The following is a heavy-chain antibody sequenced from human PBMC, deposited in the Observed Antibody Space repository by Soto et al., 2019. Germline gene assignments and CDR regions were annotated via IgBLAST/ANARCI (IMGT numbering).Heavy chain of an antibody. CDR2: ISAYNGNT. V-gene: IGHV1-18*01. Sequence: ASVKVSCKASGYTFTSYGISWVRQAPGQGLEWMGWISAYNGNTNYAQKLQGRVTMTTDTSTSTAYMELRSLRSDDTAVYYCAREWSYSNFSYYYYYYMDVWGKGTTVTVSS. J-gene: IGHJ6*03. CDR1: GYTFTSYG. CDR3: AREWSYSNFSYYYYYYMDV. D-gene: IGHD4-4*01.